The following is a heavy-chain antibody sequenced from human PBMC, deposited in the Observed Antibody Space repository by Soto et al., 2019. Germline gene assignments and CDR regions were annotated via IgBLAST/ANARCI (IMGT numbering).Heavy chain of an antibody. CDR1: GGSISSGDYY. V-gene: IGHV4-30-4*01. CDR2: IYYSGST. CDR3: ARDSAKGYYDSSGYLPFDY. Sequence: QVQLQESGPGLVKPSQTLSLTCTVSGGSISSGDYYWSWIRQPPGKGLEWIGDIYYSGSTSYNPSLKSRVTISVDTFKNQFSLKLSSVTAADTAVYYCARDSAKGYYDSSGYLPFDYWGQGTLVTVSS. D-gene: IGHD3-22*01. J-gene: IGHJ4*02.